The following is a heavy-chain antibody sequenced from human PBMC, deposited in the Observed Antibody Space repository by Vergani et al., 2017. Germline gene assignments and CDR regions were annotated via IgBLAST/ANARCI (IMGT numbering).Heavy chain of an antibody. CDR2: IVASGVTT. J-gene: IGHJ5*02. CDR1: GFSFSSYA. CDR3: AREVVVVAANPYNWFDP. D-gene: IGHD2-15*01. Sequence: EVQLLESGGGLIQPGGSLRLSCAASGFSFSSYAMSWVRQTPGKGLEWVSAIVASGVTTYFADSVKGRFTISRDNSKNTLYLQMNSLRAEDTAVYYCAREVVVVAANPYNWFDPWGQGTLVTVSS. V-gene: IGHV3-23*01.